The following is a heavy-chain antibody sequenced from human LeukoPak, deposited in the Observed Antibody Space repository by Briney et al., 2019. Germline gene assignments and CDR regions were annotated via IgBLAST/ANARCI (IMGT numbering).Heavy chain of an antibody. CDR3: AKAGSSLGATRL. V-gene: IGHV3-23*01. CDR2: ISGSGGST. J-gene: IGHJ4*02. CDR1: GFTFSSYA. Sequence: PLGGLRLSCAASGFTFSSYAMSWVRQAPGKRLEWVSAISGSGGSTYYADSVKGRFTISRDNSKNTLYLQMNSLRAEDTAVYYCAKAGSSLGATRLGGQGTLVTVSS. D-gene: IGHD1-26*01.